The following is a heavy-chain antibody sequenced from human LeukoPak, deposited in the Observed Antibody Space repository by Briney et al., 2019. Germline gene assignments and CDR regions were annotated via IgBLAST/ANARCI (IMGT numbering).Heavy chain of an antibody. CDR3: ARSVSVYAFDI. CDR1: GGSISTRSYY. J-gene: IGHJ3*02. CDR2: IFYSGNT. Sequence: SETLSLTCTVSGGSISTRSYYWGWIRQPPGKGLEWIGNIFYSGNTYYNPSLKSRVTISVDTSKNQFSLKLSSVTAADTAVYYCARSVSVYAFDIWGQGTMVTVSS. D-gene: IGHD5/OR15-5a*01. V-gene: IGHV4-39*07.